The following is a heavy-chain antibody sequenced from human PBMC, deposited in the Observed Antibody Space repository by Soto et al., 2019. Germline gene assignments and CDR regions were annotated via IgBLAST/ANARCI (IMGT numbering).Heavy chain of an antibody. V-gene: IGHV5-10-1*03. J-gene: IGHJ6*04. CDR1: GYSFTSYW. CDR3: VSATARGDCYGFVV. CDR2: IDPRDSYT. D-gene: IGHD2-21*02. Sequence: EVQLVQSGAEVKKPGESLRISCEGSGYSFTSYWINWVRQMPGKGLEWMGKIDPRDSYTIYTPSFQGHVTISTDKSISTAYLPWNRLEASDTAIYSGVSATARGDCYGFVVWGSGTTVTVSS.